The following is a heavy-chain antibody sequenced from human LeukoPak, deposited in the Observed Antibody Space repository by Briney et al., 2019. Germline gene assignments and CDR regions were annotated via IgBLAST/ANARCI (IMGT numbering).Heavy chain of an antibody. Sequence: PSETLSLTCTVSGDSISSRYWSWIRQPPGKGLEWIGYIHYSGSTNYNPSLKSRVTISVDTSKNQHSLKLSSVTAADTAVYYCARLRFSSGPLFDYWGQGALVTVSS. CDR1: GDSISSRY. CDR3: ARLRFSSGPLFDY. D-gene: IGHD3-22*01. J-gene: IGHJ4*02. CDR2: IHYSGST. V-gene: IGHV4-59*11.